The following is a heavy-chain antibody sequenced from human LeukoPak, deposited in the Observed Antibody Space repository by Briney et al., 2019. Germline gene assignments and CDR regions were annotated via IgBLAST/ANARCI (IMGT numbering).Heavy chain of an antibody. V-gene: IGHV4-38-2*02. CDR2: MYHTGST. D-gene: IGHD4-23*01. J-gene: IGHJ4*02. CDR1: GYSMSSGYY. CDR3: AYSTVVTRGYY. Sequence: PSETLSLTCTVSGYSMSSGYYWGWIRQPPERGLEWIGSMYHTGSTYYNPSLKSRVTISLDTSKNQFSLKLSSVTAADTAVYYCAYSTVVTRGYYWGQGTLVTVSS.